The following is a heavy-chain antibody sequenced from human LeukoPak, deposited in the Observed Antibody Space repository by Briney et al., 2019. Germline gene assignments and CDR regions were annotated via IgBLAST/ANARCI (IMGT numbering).Heavy chain of an antibody. CDR1: GGSISSSNW. CDR2: IYHSGST. D-gene: IGHD4-17*01. Sequence: KPSETLSLTCAVSGGSISSSNWWSWVRQPPGKGLEWIGEIYHSGSTDYNPSLKSRVTISVDKSKNQFSLKLSSVTAADTAVYYCASFVDYLRPRDRNGIAEYFQHWGQGTLVTVSS. CDR3: ASFVDYLRPRDRNGIAEYFQH. J-gene: IGHJ1*01. V-gene: IGHV4-4*02.